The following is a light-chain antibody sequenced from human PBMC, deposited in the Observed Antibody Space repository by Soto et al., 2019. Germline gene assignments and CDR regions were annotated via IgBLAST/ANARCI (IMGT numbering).Light chain of an antibody. V-gene: IGLV2-8*01. CDR2: EVN. CDR1: SSDTGNYNY. Sequence: QSALTQPPSASGSPGQSVTISCTGTSSDTGNYNYVSWYQQHPGKAPKLMIYEVNKRPSGVPDRNSGSKSGNTASLTVSGLQAEDEADYNCSSYAGSDNWVFGGGTKLTVL. J-gene: IGLJ3*02. CDR3: SSYAGSDNWV.